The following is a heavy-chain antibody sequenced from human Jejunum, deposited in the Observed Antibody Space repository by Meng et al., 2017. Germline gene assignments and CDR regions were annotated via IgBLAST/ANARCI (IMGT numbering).Heavy chain of an antibody. V-gene: IGHV4-61*03. CDR3: ARDSETYPTYFDY. CDR1: GGSVSSGFYY. CDR2: ISDSGTT. Sequence: ESGPGLVQPSQTLSLSCTVSGGSVSSGFYYWSWIRQPPGKGLEWIGYISDSGTTNYNPSLKSRVTMSVDTSKNHFSLKLTSVTAADTAVYFCARDSETYPTYFDYWGQGTLVTVSS. J-gene: IGHJ4*02. D-gene: IGHD5-24*01.